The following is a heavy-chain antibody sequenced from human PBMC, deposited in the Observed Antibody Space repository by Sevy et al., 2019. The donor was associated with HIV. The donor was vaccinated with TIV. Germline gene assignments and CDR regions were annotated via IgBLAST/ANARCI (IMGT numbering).Heavy chain of an antibody. CDR1: GGSISSYY. CDR2: IYSSGST. Sequence: SETLSLTCTVSGGSISSYYWSWIRQPPGKGLEWIGYIYSSGSTNYNPSLKSRVTISVDTSKNQFSLKLRSVTAADTAVYYCARGLKTTPVYYYYMDVWGKGTTVTVSS. J-gene: IGHJ6*03. CDR3: ARGLKTTPVYYYYMDV. V-gene: IGHV4-59*01. D-gene: IGHD1-7*01.